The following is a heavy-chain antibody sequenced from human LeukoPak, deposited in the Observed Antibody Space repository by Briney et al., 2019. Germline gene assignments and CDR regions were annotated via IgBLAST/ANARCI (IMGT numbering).Heavy chain of an antibody. CDR3: ARSEAVTRSFDY. CDR2: IYYSGST. V-gene: IGHV4-31*03. Sequence: SETLFLTCTVSGGSISSGGYYWSWIRQHPRKGLEWIGYIYYSGSTYYNPSLKSRVTISVDTSKNQFSLKLSSVTAADTAVYYCARSEAVTRSFDYWGQGTLVTVSS. CDR1: GGSISSGGYY. J-gene: IGHJ4*02. D-gene: IGHD4-17*01.